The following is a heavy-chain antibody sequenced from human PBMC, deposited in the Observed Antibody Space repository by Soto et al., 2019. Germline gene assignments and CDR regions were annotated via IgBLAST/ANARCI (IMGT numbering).Heavy chain of an antibody. CDR2: ISPSGDRT. CDR3: VKKETGNFPFED. Sequence: EVQLLESGGGLVQPGGSLRLSCATSGFTFSNYAMNWVRQAPGKGLECISGISPSGDRTLYADSVKGRSTISRDNSKNMLYLQMNSLRDEDTAKYYCVKKETGNFPFEDWGRGTLVTVSS. V-gene: IGHV3-23*01. J-gene: IGHJ4*02. CDR1: GFTFSNYA. D-gene: IGHD3-9*01.